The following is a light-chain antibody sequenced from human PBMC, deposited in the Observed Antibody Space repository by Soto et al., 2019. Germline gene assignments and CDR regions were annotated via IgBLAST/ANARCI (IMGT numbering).Light chain of an antibody. CDR2: DNT. V-gene: IGLV1-40*01. CDR3: QSYDSSASKV. J-gene: IGLJ2*01. Sequence: QSVLKQPPSVSGAPGQTVTITCAGDSSNIGAGYNVHWYQLLPGSAPKLLIFDNTNRPSGVPDRFSGSKSGTSASLAITGLQAEDEADYYCQSYDSSASKVFGRGTKVTVL. CDR1: SSNIGAGYN.